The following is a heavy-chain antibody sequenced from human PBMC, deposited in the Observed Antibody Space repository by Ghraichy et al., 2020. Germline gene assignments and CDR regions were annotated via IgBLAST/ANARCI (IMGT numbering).Heavy chain of an antibody. Sequence: LSLTCAASGFTFNNYAMNWVRQAPGAGLEWVSGISASGGGTVYADSVKGRFTISRDNSKNMVYLQLNSLRAEDTAVYYCAKDFRAFGSWFDYWGQGTPVTVSS. CDR3: AKDFRAFGSWFDY. V-gene: IGHV3-23*01. D-gene: IGHD3-10*01. CDR2: ISASGGGT. CDR1: GFTFNNYA. J-gene: IGHJ5*01.